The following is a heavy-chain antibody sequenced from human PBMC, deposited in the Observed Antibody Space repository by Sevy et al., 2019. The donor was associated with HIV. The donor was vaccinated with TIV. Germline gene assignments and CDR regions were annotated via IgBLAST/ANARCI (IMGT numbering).Heavy chain of an antibody. CDR1: GGPISSYY. J-gene: IGHJ5*02. CDR2: IHYSGST. CDR3: ARAPPVRSGDDSLNWFDP. D-gene: IGHD5-12*01. Sequence: SETLSLTCTVSGGPISSYYWSWIRQPPGKKLEWIGYIHYSGSTKYNPSLNSRVTMSEDTSKNQFSLKLTSVTAADTAVYYCARAPPVRSGDDSLNWFDPWGQGTLVTVSS. V-gene: IGHV4-59*01.